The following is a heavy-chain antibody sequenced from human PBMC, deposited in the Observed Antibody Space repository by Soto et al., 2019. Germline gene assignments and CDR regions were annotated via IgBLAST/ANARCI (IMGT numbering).Heavy chain of an antibody. J-gene: IGHJ6*02. D-gene: IGHD6-13*01. CDR1: GYTFTGYY. V-gene: IGHV1-2*04. CDR2: INPNSGGT. Sequence: ASLKVSCKASGYTFTGYYMHWVRQAPGQGLEWMGWINPNSGGTNYAQKFQGWVTMTRDTSISTAYMELSRLRSDDTAVYYCARVGSHYYYYGMDVWGQGTTVTVSS. CDR3: ARVGSHYYYYGMDV.